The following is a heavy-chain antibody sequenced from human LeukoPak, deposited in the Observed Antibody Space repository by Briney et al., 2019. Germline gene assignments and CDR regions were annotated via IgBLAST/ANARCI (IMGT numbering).Heavy chain of an antibody. Sequence: ASVKVSCKASGGTSNSHAISWVRQAPAQGLEWMAWISPDSVEKKYAQKFQGRVTMTRDTSISTAYMELSRLTSDDTAVYYCARKRGVGVDTNAFDIWGQGTMVTVSS. D-gene: IGHD3-3*01. V-gene: IGHV1-2*02. CDR3: ARKRGVGVDTNAFDI. J-gene: IGHJ3*02. CDR1: GGTSNSHA. CDR2: ISPDSVEK.